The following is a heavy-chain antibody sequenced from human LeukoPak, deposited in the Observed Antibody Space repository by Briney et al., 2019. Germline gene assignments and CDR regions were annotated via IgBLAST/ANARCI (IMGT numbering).Heavy chain of an antibody. CDR1: GFXFSNYG. V-gene: IGHV3-30*18. Sequence: GGSLRLSCGASGFXFSNYGMHWVRQAPGKGLEWVAAISYDGSNKYYAESVKGRFTISRDNSKNTLYLQMNGLRAEDTAVFYCAKVSGFKITFGGVIDWGQGTPVTVSS. J-gene: IGHJ4*02. D-gene: IGHD3-16*02. CDR3: AKVSGFKITFGGVID. CDR2: ISYDGSNK.